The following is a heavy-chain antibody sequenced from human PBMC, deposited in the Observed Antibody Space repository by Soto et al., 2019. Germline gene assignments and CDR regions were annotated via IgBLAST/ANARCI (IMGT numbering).Heavy chain of an antibody. Sequence: GGPLRLSCAASGFSFSSHGMQWVRQAPGKGLEWVAVISYDGSNKYYADSVKDRFTISRDNSKKTLYLQMNSLRADDTAVYYCVAGQYFFDYCGQGTLVTVSS. V-gene: IGHV3-30*03. CDR2: ISYDGSNK. CDR1: GFSFSSHG. D-gene: IGHD6-19*01. CDR3: VAGQYFFDY. J-gene: IGHJ4*02.